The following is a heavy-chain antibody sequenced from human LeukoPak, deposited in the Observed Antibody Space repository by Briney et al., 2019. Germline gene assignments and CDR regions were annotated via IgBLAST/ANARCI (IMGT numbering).Heavy chain of an antibody. CDR1: GYSISSGNY. J-gene: IGHJ4*02. CDR2: IYHSGST. Sequence: SETLSLTCTVSGYSISSGNYWGWIRQPPGKGPEWIGSIYHSGSTYYNPSLKSRVSISVDTSKSQFSLRLSSVTAADTAVYYCARDGDFYYFGYWGQGTLVTVSS. CDR3: ARDGDFYYFGY. V-gene: IGHV4-38-2*02.